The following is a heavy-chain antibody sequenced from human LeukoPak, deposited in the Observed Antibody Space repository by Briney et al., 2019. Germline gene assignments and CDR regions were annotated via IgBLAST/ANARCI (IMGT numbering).Heavy chain of an antibody. J-gene: IGHJ6*03. V-gene: IGHV1-69*13. CDR3: ARDLVRGGPYYYYYMDV. D-gene: IGHD3-10*01. Sequence: GASVKVSCKASGGTFSSYAISWVRQAPGQGLEWMGGIIPIFGTANYAQKFQGRVTITADESTSTAYMELSSLRSEDTAVYYCARDLVRGGPYYYYYMDVWGKGTTVTISS. CDR1: GGTFSSYA. CDR2: IIPIFGTA.